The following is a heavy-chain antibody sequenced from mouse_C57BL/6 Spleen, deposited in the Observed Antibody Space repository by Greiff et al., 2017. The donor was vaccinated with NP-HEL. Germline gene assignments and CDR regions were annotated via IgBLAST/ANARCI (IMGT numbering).Heavy chain of an antibody. D-gene: IGHD1-1*01. V-gene: IGHV5-9-1*02. J-gene: IGHJ2*01. CDR1: GFTFSSYA. CDR3: TRVPYGSPHFDY. CDR2: ISSGGDYI. Sequence: EVKLVESGEGLVKPGGSLKLSCAASGFTFSSYAMSWVRQTPEKRLEWVAYISSGGDYIYYADTVKGRFTISRDNARNTLYLQMSSLKSEDTAMYYCTRVPYGSPHFDYWGKRTTLTVSS.